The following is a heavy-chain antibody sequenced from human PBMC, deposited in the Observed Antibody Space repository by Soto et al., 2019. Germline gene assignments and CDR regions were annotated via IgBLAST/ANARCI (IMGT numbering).Heavy chain of an antibody. Sequence: GGSLRLSCAASGFTFSSYGTHWVRQAPGKGLEWVAAIWYDGSNKYYADSVKGRFTISRDNSKNTLYLQMNSLRAEDTAVYYCARDLGLGSRFLYYYGMDVWGQGTTVTVSS. CDR1: GFTFSSYG. D-gene: IGHD3-3*01. V-gene: IGHV3-33*01. CDR2: IWYDGSNK. J-gene: IGHJ6*02. CDR3: ARDLGLGSRFLYYYGMDV.